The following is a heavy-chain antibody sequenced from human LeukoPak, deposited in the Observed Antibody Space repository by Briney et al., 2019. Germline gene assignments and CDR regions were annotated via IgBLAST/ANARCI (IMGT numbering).Heavy chain of an antibody. CDR1: GFTISSYY. V-gene: IGHV4-59*01. CDR3: ARDRGNSGWNAFDI. Sequence: SGTLSLTCAVSGFTISSYYWSWIRQPPGKGLEWMGYIYYSGSTNYNPSLKSRVTISVDTSKNQFSLKLSSVTAADTAVYYCARDRGNSGWNAFDIWGQGTMVTVST. D-gene: IGHD4-23*01. CDR2: IYYSGST. J-gene: IGHJ3*02.